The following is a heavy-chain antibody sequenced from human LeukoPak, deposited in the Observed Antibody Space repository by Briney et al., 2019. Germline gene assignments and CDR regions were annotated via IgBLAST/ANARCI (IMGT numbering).Heavy chain of an antibody. Sequence: PGGSLRLSCAASGFTFSSYGMHWVRQAPGKGLEWVAVIWYDGSNKYYADSVKGRFTISRDNSKNTLYLQMNSLKTEDTAVYYCTTDPAGGYCTNGVCYRANFDYWGQGTLVTVSS. CDR2: IWYDGSNK. J-gene: IGHJ4*02. CDR1: GFTFSSYG. V-gene: IGHV3-33*01. CDR3: TTDPAGGYCTNGVCYRANFDY. D-gene: IGHD2-8*01.